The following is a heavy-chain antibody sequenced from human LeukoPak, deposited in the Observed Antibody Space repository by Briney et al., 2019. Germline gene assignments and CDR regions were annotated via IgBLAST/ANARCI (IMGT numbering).Heavy chain of an antibody. CDR3: ARDSSKYQPVYYYYYYMDV. CDR1: GYTFTGYY. J-gene: IGHJ6*03. Sequence: ASVKVSCKASGYTFTGYYMHWVRQAPGQGLEWMGWINPNSGGTNYAQKFQGRVTMTRDTSISTAYMELSRLRSDDTAVYYCARDSSKYQPVYYYYYYMDVWGKGTTVTVSS. CDR2: INPNSGGT. V-gene: IGHV1-2*02. D-gene: IGHD2-2*01.